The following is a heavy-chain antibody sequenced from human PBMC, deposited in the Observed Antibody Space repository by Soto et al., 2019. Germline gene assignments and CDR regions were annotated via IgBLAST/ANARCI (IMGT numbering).Heavy chain of an antibody. CDR2: IYDSGST. CDR1: GASISSGGHY. J-gene: IGHJ4*02. V-gene: IGHV4-31*03. CDR3: ASQATGWYPDY. D-gene: IGHD6-19*01. Sequence: QVELQESGPGLVKPSQTLSLTCTVSGASISSGGHYWSWVRQHPGKGLEWIGYIYDSGSTYYNPSLKSRVTISLDTSKNQFSLKLTSVTAADTAVYYCASQATGWYPDYWGQGTLVTVSS.